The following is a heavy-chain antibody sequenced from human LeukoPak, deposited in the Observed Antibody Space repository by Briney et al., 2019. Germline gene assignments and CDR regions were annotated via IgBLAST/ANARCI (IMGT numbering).Heavy chain of an antibody. V-gene: IGHV3-21*01. D-gene: IGHD3-16*02. CDR2: ISSSSSYI. CDR3: AREYYDYVWGSYRSFDY. Sequence: GGSLRLSCAASGFTFSSYSMNWIRQAPGKGLEWVSSISSSSSYIYYADSVKGRFTISRDNAKNSLYLQMNSLRAEDTAVYYCAREYYDYVWGSYRSFDYWGQGTLVTVSS. J-gene: IGHJ4*02. CDR1: GFTFSSYS.